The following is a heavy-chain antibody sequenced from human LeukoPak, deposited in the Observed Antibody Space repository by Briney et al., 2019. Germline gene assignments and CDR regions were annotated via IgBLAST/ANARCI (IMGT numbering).Heavy chain of an antibody. Sequence: PSETLSLTCTVSGGSISSYYWSWIRQPPGKGLEWIGYIYYNGSTNYNPSLKSRVTISVDTSKNQFSLKLSPVTAADTAVDYCARVSWHPYFDYWGQGTLVTVSS. CDR2: IYYNGST. D-gene: IGHD6-13*01. V-gene: IGHV4-59*01. CDR1: GGSISSYY. J-gene: IGHJ4*02. CDR3: ARVSWHPYFDY.